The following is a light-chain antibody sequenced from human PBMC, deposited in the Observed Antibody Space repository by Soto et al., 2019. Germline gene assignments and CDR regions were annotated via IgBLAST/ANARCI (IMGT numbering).Light chain of an antibody. CDR3: SSYTSSSTLV. J-gene: IGLJ1*01. V-gene: IGLV2-14*01. CDR2: EVT. Sequence: QSALTQPASVSGSPGQSITISCTGTSSDVGAYKQVSWYQQLPGKAPKLMMYEVTIRTSGVSNRVSGSKSGNTASLTISGLQAEDEADYYCSSYTSSSTLVFGTGTKLTVL. CDR1: SSDVGAYKQ.